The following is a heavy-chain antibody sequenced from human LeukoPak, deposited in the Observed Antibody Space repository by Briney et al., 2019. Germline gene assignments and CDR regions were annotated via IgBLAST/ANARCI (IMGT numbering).Heavy chain of an antibody. CDR1: GASISSGSYY. D-gene: IGHD3-22*01. Sequence: SETLSLTCTVSGASISSGSYYWSWIRQPAGKGLEWIGRIYTSGSTNYNPSLKSRVTISVDTSKNQFSLKPSSVTAADTAVYYCARGAYDSGPYYYYYMDVWGKGTTVTVSS. V-gene: IGHV4-61*02. CDR3: ARGAYDSGPYYYYYMDV. J-gene: IGHJ6*03. CDR2: IYTSGST.